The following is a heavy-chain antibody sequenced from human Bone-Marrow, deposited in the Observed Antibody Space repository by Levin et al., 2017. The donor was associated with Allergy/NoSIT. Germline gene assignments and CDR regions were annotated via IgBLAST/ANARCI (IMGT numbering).Heavy chain of an antibody. D-gene: IGHD4-17*01. CDR3: ARDDYGDQGSYYYYGMDV. CDR2: IIPIFGTA. V-gene: IGHV1-69*13. Sequence: SVKVSCKASGGTFSSYAISWVRQAPGQGLEWMGRIIPIFGTATYAQNFQGRVTITADESTSTAYMELSSLRSEDTAVYYCARDDYGDQGSYYYYGMDVWGQGTTVTVSS. CDR1: GGTFSSYA. J-gene: IGHJ6*02.